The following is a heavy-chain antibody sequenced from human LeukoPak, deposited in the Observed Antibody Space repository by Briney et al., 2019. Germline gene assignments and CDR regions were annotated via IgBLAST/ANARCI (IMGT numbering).Heavy chain of an antibody. CDR2: ISSSGSTI. D-gene: IGHD3-10*01. Sequence: GGSLRLSCAASGFTFSSYEMNWVRQAPGKGLEWVSYISSSGSTIYYADSVKGRFTISRDNAKNSLYLQMNSLRVEDTAIYYCVKVAKYYYGSETYYFFEHWGQGTPVTASS. CDR1: GFTFSSYE. J-gene: IGHJ4*02. V-gene: IGHV3-48*03. CDR3: VKVAKYYYGSETYYFFEH.